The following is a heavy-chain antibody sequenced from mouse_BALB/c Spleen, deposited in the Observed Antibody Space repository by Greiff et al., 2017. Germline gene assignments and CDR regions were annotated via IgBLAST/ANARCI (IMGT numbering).Heavy chain of an antibody. Sequence: EVQLVESGGGLVQPGGSLKLSCAASGFTFSSYGMSWVRQTPDKRLELVATINSNGGSTYYPDSVKGRFTISRDNAKNTLYLQMSSLKSEDTAMYYCARPGSSPYWYFDVWGAGTTVTVSS. V-gene: IGHV5-6-3*01. J-gene: IGHJ1*01. CDR2: INSNGGST. CDR3: ARPGSSPYWYFDV. CDR1: GFTFSSYG. D-gene: IGHD1-1*01.